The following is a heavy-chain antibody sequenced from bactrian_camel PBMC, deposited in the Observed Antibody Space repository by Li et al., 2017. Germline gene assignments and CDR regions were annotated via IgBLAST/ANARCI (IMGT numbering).Heavy chain of an antibody. CDR3: AIGRQYSDYRSCRLIRGDFVY. CDR2: IDRDGGT. D-gene: IGHD4*01. CDR1: GNTDVTHC. Sequence: HVQLVESGGGSVQTGGSLRLSCAASGNTDVTHCMGWFRQVSGNEREAIGTIDRDGGTSYGDSVKGRFTISKDNTKNTLYLQMNSLKPEDTAMYYCAIGRQYSDYRSCRLIRGDFVYGGQGTQVTVS. J-gene: IGHJ6*01. V-gene: IGHV3S53*01.